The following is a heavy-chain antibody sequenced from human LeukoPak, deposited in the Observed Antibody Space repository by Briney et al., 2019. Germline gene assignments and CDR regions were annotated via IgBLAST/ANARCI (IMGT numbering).Heavy chain of an antibody. CDR2: IWYDGSNK. D-gene: IGHD5-24*01. CDR1: GFTFSSYG. V-gene: IGHV3-33*01. J-gene: IGHJ3*02. Sequence: PGGSLRLSCAASGFTFSSYGMHWVRQAPGKGLEWVAVIWYDGSNKYYADSVKGRFTISRDNSKNTLYLQMNSLRAEDTAVYYCATLEMATIRAFDIWGQGTMVTVSS. CDR3: ATLEMATIRAFDI.